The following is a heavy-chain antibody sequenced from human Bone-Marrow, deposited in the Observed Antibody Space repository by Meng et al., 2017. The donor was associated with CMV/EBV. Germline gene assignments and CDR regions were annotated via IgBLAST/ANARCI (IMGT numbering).Heavy chain of an antibody. Sequence: ASVKVSCKASGYTFTGYYIHWVRQAPGQGLEWMGWINPNSGGTNYAQRFQGRVTMTRDTSISTAYMELSRLRSDDTAMYYCAREAAAGRKGPYSDMDVGGQGTTVTVSS. CDR2: INPNSGGT. D-gene: IGHD6-13*01. V-gene: IGHV1-2*02. J-gene: IGHJ6*02. CDR1: GYTFTGYY. CDR3: AREAAAGRKGPYSDMDV.